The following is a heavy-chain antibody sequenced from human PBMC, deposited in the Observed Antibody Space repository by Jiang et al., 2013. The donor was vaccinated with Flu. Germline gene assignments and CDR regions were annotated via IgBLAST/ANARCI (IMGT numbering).Heavy chain of an antibody. CDR1: RFTFSNYA. V-gene: IGHV3-23*01. D-gene: IGHD3-22*01. CDR3: AKLMDYFDSGGAFDY. CDR2: ISGGGGDGR. J-gene: IGHJ3*02. Sequence: VQLLESGGGLVQPGGSLRLSCAASRFTFSNYAMSWVRQAPGKGLEWVSSISGGGGDGRYYADSVKGRFTISRDNSKNTLYLQMNSLRAEDTAVYYCAKLMDYFDSGGAFDYRGPRDNGHRLL.